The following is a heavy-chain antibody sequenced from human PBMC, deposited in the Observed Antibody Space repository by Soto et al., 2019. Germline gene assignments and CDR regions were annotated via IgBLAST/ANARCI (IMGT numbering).Heavy chain of an antibody. CDR3: ARRYYDILTGADHDAFDI. J-gene: IGHJ3*02. CDR2: IYYGGST. D-gene: IGHD3-9*01. CDR1: GGSISSYY. Sequence: SETLSLTCTVSGGSISSYYWSWIRQPPGKGLEWIGYIYYGGSTNYNPSLKSRVTISVDTSKNQFSLKLSSVTAADTAVYYCARRYYDILTGADHDAFDIWGQGTMVTVS. V-gene: IGHV4-59*01.